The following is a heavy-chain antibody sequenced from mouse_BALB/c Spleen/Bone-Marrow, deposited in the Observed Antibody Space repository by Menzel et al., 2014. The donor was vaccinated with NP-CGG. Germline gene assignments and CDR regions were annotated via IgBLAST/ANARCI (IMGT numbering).Heavy chain of an antibody. D-gene: IGHD2-1*01. V-gene: IGHV2-4*02. CDR3: ARNDYGNPHYAMDY. CDR1: GFSVISYG. Sequence: VQLQQSGPGLVQPSQSLFITCTVSGFSVISYGVHWVRQPPGKGLEWLGVIWSGGSTDYNAAFISRLSISKDNSKSXVFFKMNSLQADDTAIYYCARNDYGNPHYAMDYWGQGTSVTVSS. CDR2: IWSGGST. J-gene: IGHJ4*01.